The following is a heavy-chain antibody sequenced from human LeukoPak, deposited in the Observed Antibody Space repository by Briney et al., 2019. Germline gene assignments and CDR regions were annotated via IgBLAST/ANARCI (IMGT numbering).Heavy chain of an antibody. CDR1: GFTFSSYA. CDR2: ISGSGGST. Sequence: PGGSLGLSCAASGFTFSSYAMSWVRQAPGKGLEWVSAISGSGGSTYYADSVKGRFTISRDNSKNTLYLQMNSLRAEDTAVYYCAKDILVGYQLLIFDYWGQGTLVTVSS. CDR3: AKDILVGYQLLIFDY. D-gene: IGHD2-2*01. J-gene: IGHJ4*02. V-gene: IGHV3-23*01.